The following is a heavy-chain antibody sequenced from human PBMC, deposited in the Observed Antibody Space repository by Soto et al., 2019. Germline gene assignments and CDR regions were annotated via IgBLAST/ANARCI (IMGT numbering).Heavy chain of an antibody. CDR2: INTDGSIT. CDR1: GLLFSNYK. CDR3: ARDTDGLHY. J-gene: IGHJ4*02. Sequence: AGSLRLSCAASGLLFSNYKMHWVRQAPGKGLVWVSRINTDGSITDYADSVKGRFTVSRDNPKNTLYLQMNSLRAEDTAVYYCARDTDGLHYWGQGTLVTVSS. V-gene: IGHV3-74*01.